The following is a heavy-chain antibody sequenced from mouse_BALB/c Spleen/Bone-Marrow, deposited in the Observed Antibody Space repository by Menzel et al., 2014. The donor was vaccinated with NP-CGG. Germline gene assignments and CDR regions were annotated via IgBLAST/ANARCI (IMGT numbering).Heavy chain of an antibody. J-gene: IGHJ4*01. CDR1: GFSLTSYG. Sequence: VKLMESGPGLVQPSQSLPITCTVSGFSLTSYGVHWVRQPPGKGLEWLGVIWSGGSTDYNAAFISRLSISKDNSKSQVFFKMNSLQADDTAIYYCARQPLRRHAMDYWGQGTSVTVSS. CDR3: ARQPLRRHAMDY. V-gene: IGHV2-4*02. D-gene: IGHD1-2*01. CDR2: IWSGGST.